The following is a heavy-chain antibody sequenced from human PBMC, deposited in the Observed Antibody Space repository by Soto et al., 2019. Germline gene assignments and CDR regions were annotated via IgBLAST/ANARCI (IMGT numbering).Heavy chain of an antibody. CDR2: INPSGGST. J-gene: IGHJ6*02. CDR3: AREYAAVAGTGIYYYGMDV. Sequence: QVQLVQSGAEVKKPGASVKVSCKASGYTFTSYYMHWVRQAPGQGLEWMGIINPSGGSTSYAQKFQGRVTMTRDTSTSTVYMELSSLRSEDTAVYYCAREYAAVAGTGIYYYGMDVWGQGTTVTASS. CDR1: GYTFTSYY. D-gene: IGHD6-19*01. V-gene: IGHV1-46*01.